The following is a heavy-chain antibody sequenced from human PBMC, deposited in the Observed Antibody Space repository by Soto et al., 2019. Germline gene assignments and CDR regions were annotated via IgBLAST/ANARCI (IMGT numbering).Heavy chain of an antibody. V-gene: IGHV1-46*01. Sequence: GASVKVSCKASGYTFTSYYIHWVRQAPGQGLEWMGIFNPTGDTASYAQKLQGRVTMTRGTSTGTAYMELGSLRSEDTAVYYCARGGRIVDTGIGYYYYHAMDVWGQGTTVTVSS. CDR3: ARGGRIVDTGIGYYYYHAMDV. D-gene: IGHD5-18*01. J-gene: IGHJ6*02. CDR1: GYTFTSYY. CDR2: FNPTGDTA.